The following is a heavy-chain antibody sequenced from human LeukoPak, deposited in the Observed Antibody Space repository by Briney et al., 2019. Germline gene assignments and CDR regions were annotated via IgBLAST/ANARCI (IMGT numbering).Heavy chain of an antibody. CDR2: IHQDGSEK. CDR1: GFTFSDYW. CDR3: ARDQYDTWSRRGNFDS. D-gene: IGHD3-3*01. J-gene: IGHJ4*02. Sequence: GGSLRLSCAASGFTFSDYWMSWVRQAPGKGPEWVANIHQDGSEKNYVDSVKGRFTISRDNTKNSLHLQMNSLRAEDTAVFYCARDQYDTWSRRGNFDSWGQGTLVIVSS. V-gene: IGHV3-7*03.